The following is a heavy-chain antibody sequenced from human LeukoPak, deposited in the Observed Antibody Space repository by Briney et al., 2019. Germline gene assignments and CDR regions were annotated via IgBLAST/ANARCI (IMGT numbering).Heavy chain of an antibody. CDR1: GFTFSSYA. Sequence: GGSLRLSCAASGFTFSSYAMSWVRQAPGKGLEWVANIKQGGSEKYYVDSVKGRFTISRDNAKNSLYLQMNSLRAEDTAVYYCARGRIAVAGTDAFDIWGQGTMVTVSS. J-gene: IGHJ3*02. CDR3: ARGRIAVAGTDAFDI. D-gene: IGHD6-19*01. V-gene: IGHV3-7*01. CDR2: IKQGGSEK.